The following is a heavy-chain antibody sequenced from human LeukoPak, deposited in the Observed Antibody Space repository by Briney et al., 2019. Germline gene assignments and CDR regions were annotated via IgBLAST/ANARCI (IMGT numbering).Heavy chain of an antibody. Sequence: ASVKVSCKASGYTFTICDINWVRQATGHGLEWMGWMNPNSGNTGYAQKLQGRVTMTRNTSISTAYMELSSLTSEDTAVYYCAREHNWDYVGDRRFDPWGQGTLVTVSS. CDR1: GYTFTICD. CDR3: AREHNWDYVGDRRFDP. J-gene: IGHJ5*02. CDR2: MNPNSGNT. V-gene: IGHV1-8*01. D-gene: IGHD1-7*01.